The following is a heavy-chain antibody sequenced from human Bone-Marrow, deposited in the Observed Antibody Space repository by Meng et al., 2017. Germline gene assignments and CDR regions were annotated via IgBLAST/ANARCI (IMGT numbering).Heavy chain of an antibody. J-gene: IGHJ4*02. V-gene: IGHV1-18*01. CDR1: GYTFINYS. D-gene: IGHD4-23*01. CDR2: VNPYNGYT. CDR3: ARAVHLGGGNSSVY. Sequence: ASVKVSCKASGYTFINYSFSWLRQAPGQGLEWMGWVNPYNGYTNYAQQFQGRVTMTTDTSTNMAYLELMSLRSEDTAVYYCARAVHLGGGNSSVYWGQGTLVTVSS.